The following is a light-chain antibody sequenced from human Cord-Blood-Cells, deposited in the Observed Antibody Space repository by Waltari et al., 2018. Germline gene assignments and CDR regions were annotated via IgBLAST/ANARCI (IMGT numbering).Light chain of an antibody. CDR3: SSYTSSSTDV. J-gene: IGLJ1*01. V-gene: IGLV2-14*01. CDR2: EVS. Sequence: QSALTQPASVSGSPGQSITISCTGTSSDVGGYNYVSWYQQHPGKAPKLTIYEVSNRPAGVSNGLSGSRSGNTASLTISGLQAEDEADYYCSSYTSSSTDVFGTGTKVTVL. CDR1: SSDVGGYNY.